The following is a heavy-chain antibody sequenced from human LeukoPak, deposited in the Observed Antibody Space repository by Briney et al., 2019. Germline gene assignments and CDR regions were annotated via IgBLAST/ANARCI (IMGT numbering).Heavy chain of an antibody. Sequence: GGSLRLSCAASGFTFSSYAMSWVRQAPGKGREWVSGISGSGGSTYYADSVKGRFTISRDNSKNTLYLQMNGLRAEDTAVYYCARDVLASSGWPTSHFDCWGQGALVTVSS. J-gene: IGHJ4*02. V-gene: IGHV3-23*01. CDR2: ISGSGGST. CDR3: ARDVLASSGWPTSHFDC. D-gene: IGHD6-19*01. CDR1: GFTFSSYA.